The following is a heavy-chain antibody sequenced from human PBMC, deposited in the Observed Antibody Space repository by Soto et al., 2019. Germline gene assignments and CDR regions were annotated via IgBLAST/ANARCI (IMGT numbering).Heavy chain of an antibody. D-gene: IGHD3-9*01. Sequence: ASVKVSCKASGYTLTSYYMHWVRQAPGQGLAWMGIINPSGGSTSYAQNYQGRITMTRDTSTTTVYMELSSLRSEDTAVYFCARGDYDVLTGYYPLDYWGQGTLVTVSS. J-gene: IGHJ4*02. V-gene: IGHV1-46*01. CDR2: INPSGGST. CDR3: ARGDYDVLTGYYPLDY. CDR1: GYTLTSYY.